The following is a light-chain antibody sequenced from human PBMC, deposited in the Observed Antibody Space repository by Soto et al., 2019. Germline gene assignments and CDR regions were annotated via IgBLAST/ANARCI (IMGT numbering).Light chain of an antibody. Sequence: DIQMTPSPSSLSSSLGDRVTLTCRASQSISSYLNWYQQKPGKAPKLLIYAASSLQSGVPSRFSGSGSGTDFTLTISSLQPEDFATYYCQQSYSNPGTFGQGTKVDIK. CDR1: QSISSY. V-gene: IGKV1-39*01. CDR3: QQSYSNPGT. CDR2: AAS. J-gene: IGKJ1*01.